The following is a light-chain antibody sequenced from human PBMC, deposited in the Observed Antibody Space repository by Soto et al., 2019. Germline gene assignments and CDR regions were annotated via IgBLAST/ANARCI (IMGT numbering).Light chain of an antibody. J-gene: IGLJ2*01. Sequence: QTVVTQEPSFSVSPGGTVTLTCGLTSGSVSTSYYPSWYQQTPGQAPRTLIYNTNTRSSGVPDRFSGSILGNKAALTVTGAQADDESDYYCVLYVGSGIVVFGGGTQLTVL. CDR2: NTN. CDR3: VLYVGSGIVV. CDR1: SGSVSTSYY. V-gene: IGLV8-61*01.